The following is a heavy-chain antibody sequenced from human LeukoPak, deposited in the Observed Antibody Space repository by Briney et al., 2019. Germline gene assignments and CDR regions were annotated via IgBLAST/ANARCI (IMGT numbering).Heavy chain of an antibody. CDR2: IYYSGST. V-gene: IGHV4-59*12. J-gene: IGHJ5*02. Sequence: PSETLSLTCTVSGGSISSYYWSWIRQPPGKGLEWIGYIYYSGSTNYNPSLKSRVTISVDTSKNQFSLQLNSVTPEDTAVYYCARTKQQSSWTVTPGGYNWFDPWSQGTLVTVSS. D-gene: IGHD6-13*01. CDR3: ARTKQQSSWTVTPGGYNWFDP. CDR1: GGSISSYY.